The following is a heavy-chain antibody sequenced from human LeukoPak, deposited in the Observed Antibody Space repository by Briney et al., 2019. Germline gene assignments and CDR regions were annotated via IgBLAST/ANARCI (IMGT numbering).Heavy chain of an antibody. Sequence: SETLSLTCAVYGGSFSGYYWSWIRQPPGKGLEWIGEINHSGSTNYNPSLKSRVTISVDTSKNQFSLKLSSVTAADTAVYYCAGGVGIAAAGSGADPWGQGTLVTVSS. V-gene: IGHV4-34*01. J-gene: IGHJ5*02. CDR2: INHSGST. D-gene: IGHD6-13*01. CDR1: GGSFSGYY. CDR3: AGGVGIAAAGSGADP.